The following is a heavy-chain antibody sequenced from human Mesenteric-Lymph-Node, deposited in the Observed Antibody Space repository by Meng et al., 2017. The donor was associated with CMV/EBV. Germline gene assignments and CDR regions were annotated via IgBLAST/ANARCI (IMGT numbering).Heavy chain of an antibody. CDR2: ISSTGSTI. J-gene: IGHJ4*02. CDR3: ARANTDFWSGYHHYFDY. V-gene: IGHV3-48*04. CDR1: GFTFSSYS. D-gene: IGHD3-3*01. Sequence: GESLKISCAASGFTFSSYSMNWVRQAPGKGLEWISDISSTGSTIYYADSVKGRFTISRDNAKNSLYLQMNSLRAEDTAVYYCARANTDFWSGYHHYFDYWGQGTLVTVSS.